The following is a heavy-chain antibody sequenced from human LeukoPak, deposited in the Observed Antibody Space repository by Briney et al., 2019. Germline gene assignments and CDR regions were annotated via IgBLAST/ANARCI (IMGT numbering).Heavy chain of an antibody. CDR1: GGSISSSSYY. CDR2: IYYSGST. D-gene: IGHD1-1*01. Sequence: SETLSLTCTVSGGSISSSSYYWGWIRQPPGKGLEWIGSIYYSGSTYYNPSLRSRVTISVDTSKNQFSLKLSSVTAADTAVYYCARDSQRTAGTHRRYFESWGQGTLVTVYS. J-gene: IGHJ4*02. CDR3: ARDSQRTAGTHRRYFES. V-gene: IGHV4-39*07.